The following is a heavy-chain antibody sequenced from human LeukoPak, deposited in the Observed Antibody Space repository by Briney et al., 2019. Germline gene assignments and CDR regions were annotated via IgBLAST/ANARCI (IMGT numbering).Heavy chain of an antibody. CDR1: GGSMSSGNYY. V-gene: IGHV4-30-4*01. J-gene: IGHJ4*02. CDR3: ARDDYGGNSGDY. D-gene: IGHD4-23*01. Sequence: SQTLSLTCTVSGGSMSSGNYYWSWIRQPPGKGLEWIGYIYHSGDTYYNPSLRSRATISVDTSKTQFSLRVSSVTAADTAVYYCARDDYGGNSGDYWGQGTLVTVSS. CDR2: IYHSGDT.